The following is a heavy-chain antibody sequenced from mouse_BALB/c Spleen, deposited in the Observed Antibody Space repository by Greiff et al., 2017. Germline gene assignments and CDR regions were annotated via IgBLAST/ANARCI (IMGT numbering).Heavy chain of an antibody. CDR3: TREGATGYFDY. CDR1: GFTFSSYT. Sequence: EVKLMESGGGLVKPGGSLKLSCAASGFTFSSYTMSWVRQTPEKRLEWVATISSGGSYTYYPDSVKGRFTISRDNAKNTLYLQMSSLKSEDTAMYYCTREGATGYFDYWGQGTTLTVSS. J-gene: IGHJ2*01. CDR2: ISSGGSYT. D-gene: IGHD3-1*01. V-gene: IGHV5-6-4*01.